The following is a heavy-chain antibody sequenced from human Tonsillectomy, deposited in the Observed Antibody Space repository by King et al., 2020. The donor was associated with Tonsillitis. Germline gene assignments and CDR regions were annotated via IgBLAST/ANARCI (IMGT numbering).Heavy chain of an antibody. CDR2: SYYSGST. V-gene: IGHV4-39*01. J-gene: IGHJ4*02. CDR3: ARRPTSLIDY. Sequence: QLQESGPGLVKPSETLSLTCTVSGGSISSSSYYWGWIRQPPGKWLEWIGSSYYSGSTYYNPSLKTRVTISVDTSKNQFSLKLSAVTAADTAVYYCARRPTSLIDYWGQGTLVTVSS. CDR1: GGSISSSSYY.